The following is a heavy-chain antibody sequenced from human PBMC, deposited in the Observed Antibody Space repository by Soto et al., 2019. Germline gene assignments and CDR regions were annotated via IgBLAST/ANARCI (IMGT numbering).Heavy chain of an antibody. CDR3: ARLYYDFWSGPPLDYYYMDV. D-gene: IGHD3-3*01. V-gene: IGHV4-4*02. CDR2: IYHSGST. CDR1: SGSISSSNW. J-gene: IGHJ6*03. Sequence: ETLSLTCAVSSGSISSSNWWSWVRQPPGKGLEWIGEIYHSGSTNYNPSLKSRVTISVDKSKNQFSLKLSSVTAADTAVYYCARLYYDFWSGPPLDYYYMDVWGKGTTVTVSS.